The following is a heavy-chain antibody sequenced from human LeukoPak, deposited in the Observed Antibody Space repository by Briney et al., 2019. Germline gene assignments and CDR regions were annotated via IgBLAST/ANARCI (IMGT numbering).Heavy chain of an antibody. D-gene: IGHD2-15*01. J-gene: IGHJ4*02. CDR1: VFIHRSYW. CDR3: AREGRYCSGGSCPTFDY. Sequence: GGSVRLSCAACVFIHRSYWMSWVRQARGKGLEGVANIKQDGCEKYYVDSVRGRFTISRDNAKNSLYLQMNSLRAEDTAVYYCAREGRYCSGGSCPTFDYWGQGPRVTVPS. V-gene: IGHV3-7*01. CDR2: IKQDGCEK.